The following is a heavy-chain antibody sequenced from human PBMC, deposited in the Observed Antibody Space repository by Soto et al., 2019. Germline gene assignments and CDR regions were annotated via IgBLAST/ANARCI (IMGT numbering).Heavy chain of an antibody. Sequence: QVQLVQSGAEVKKPGASVKVSCKASGYTFTSYAMHWVRQAPGQRLEWMGWINAGNGNTKYSQKFQGRVTITRDTSASTAYMELSSLRSEDTAVYYCARSLGLIAARPTSIPGYWGQGTLVTVSS. D-gene: IGHD6-6*01. CDR2: INAGNGNT. J-gene: IGHJ4*02. V-gene: IGHV1-3*01. CDR1: GYTFTSYA. CDR3: ARSLGLIAARPTSIPGY.